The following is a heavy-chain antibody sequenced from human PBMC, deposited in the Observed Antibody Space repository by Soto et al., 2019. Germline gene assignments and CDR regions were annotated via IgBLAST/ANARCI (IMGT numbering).Heavy chain of an antibody. CDR2: INAANGDT. J-gene: IGHJ5*02. Sequence: ASVKVSCKASGYTFTSYGIHWVRQAPGQRLEWMGWINAANGDTKYSPKFQGRVTIARDTSASTAYMELSSLRSEDTAVYYCVRRHVSATGIDWFDPWGQGTLVTVSS. D-gene: IGHD6-13*01. V-gene: IGHV1-3*01. CDR3: VRRHVSATGIDWFDP. CDR1: GYTFTSYG.